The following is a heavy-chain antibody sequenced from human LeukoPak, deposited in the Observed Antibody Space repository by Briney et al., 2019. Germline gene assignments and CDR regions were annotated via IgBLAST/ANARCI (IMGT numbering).Heavy chain of an antibody. J-gene: IGHJ4*02. V-gene: IGHV3-30-3*01. D-gene: IGHD3-10*01. Sequence: GGSLRLSCAASGFTFSSCAMHWVRQAPGKGLEWVAVISYDGGNEYYADSVKGRFTISRDNSKNTLYPQMNSLRAEDTAVYYCARGPYSGTYYSPIDYWGQGTLVTVSS. CDR2: ISYDGGNE. CDR1: GFTFSSCA. CDR3: ARGPYSGTYYSPIDY.